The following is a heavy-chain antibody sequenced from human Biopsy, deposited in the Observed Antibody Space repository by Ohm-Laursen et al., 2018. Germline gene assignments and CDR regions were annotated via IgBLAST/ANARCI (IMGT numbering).Heavy chain of an antibody. CDR2: ITAKTGDT. CDR3: TRGGYYYDSLAYYYWFDP. CDR1: GSTLTGDH. V-gene: IGHV1-2*02. Sequence: ASVYVSCKLSGSTLTGDHAHWGRQAPGRGLEWMGCITAKTGDTNYAQKFQGRVTMTRDTSISTAYVDLSSLRSDDTAVYYCTRGGYYYDSLAYYYWFDPWGQGTLVTVSS. J-gene: IGHJ5*02. D-gene: IGHD3-22*01.